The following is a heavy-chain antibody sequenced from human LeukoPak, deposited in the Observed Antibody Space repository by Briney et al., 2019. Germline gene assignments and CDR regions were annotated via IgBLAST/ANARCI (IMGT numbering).Heavy chain of an antibody. CDR3: ARAGDQVPTYFDY. D-gene: IGHD3-16*01. J-gene: IGHJ4*02. CDR2: INAYSIKT. V-gene: IGHV1-18*04. CDR1: GYTFVSYG. Sequence: ASVKVSCKASGYTFVSYGMSWIRQAPGQGLEWMGWINAYSIKTKYAQKFQGRVTMTTDTSTTTAYLDLRSLTFDDTAVYYCARAGDQVPTYFDYWGQGTLVTVSS.